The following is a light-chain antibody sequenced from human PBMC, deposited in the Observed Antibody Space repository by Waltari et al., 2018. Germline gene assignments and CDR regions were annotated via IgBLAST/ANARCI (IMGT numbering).Light chain of an antibody. CDR3: CSYAGRSTLV. CDR2: EVN. Sequence: QSALTQPASVSGSPGQSLTISCPGTSSDVGHSNLISWYQQHPGKAPTLMIYEVNKRPSGVSNRFSGSKSDNTASLTISGLQAEDEADYYCCSYAGRSTLVFGGGTNLTVL. V-gene: IGLV2-23*02. J-gene: IGLJ3*02. CDR1: SSDVGHSNL.